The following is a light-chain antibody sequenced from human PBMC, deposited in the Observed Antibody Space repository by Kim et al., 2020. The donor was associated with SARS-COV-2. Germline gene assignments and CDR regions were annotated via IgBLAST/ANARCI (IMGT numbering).Light chain of an antibody. CDR3: QQYDDLPT. Sequence: DIQMTQSPSSLSASVGDRVTITCQASQDIGNYVNWYQHKPGTAPKLLIYDASTLETGVPSRFTGSGSGTDFTFTITSLQPEDIATYYCQQYDDLPTFGQGTRLEIK. V-gene: IGKV1-33*01. CDR2: DAS. J-gene: IGKJ5*01. CDR1: QDIGNY.